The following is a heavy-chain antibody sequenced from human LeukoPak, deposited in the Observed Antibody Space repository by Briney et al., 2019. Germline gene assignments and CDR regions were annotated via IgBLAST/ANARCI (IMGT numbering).Heavy chain of an antibody. CDR3: ARDRHLVIVPADIPFDY. CDR2: IFYTGSA. V-gene: IGHV4-39*07. D-gene: IGHD2-2*01. Sequence: PSETLSLTCTVSGGSISTDRHYWGWIRQPPGKGLEWIGSIFYTGSANYNPSLMSRVTLSIDTSKNQFSLRLSSVTAADTAVYYCARDRHLVIVPADIPFDYWGQGTLVTVSS. J-gene: IGHJ4*02. CDR1: GGSISTDRHY.